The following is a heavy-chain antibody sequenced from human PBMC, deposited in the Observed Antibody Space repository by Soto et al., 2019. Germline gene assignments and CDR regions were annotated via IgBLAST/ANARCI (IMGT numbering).Heavy chain of an antibody. V-gene: IGHV4-59*08. CDR3: ARLVEMRFDY. Sequence: PSETLSLTCTVSGGSISSYYWSWIRQPPGKGLEWIGYIYYSGSTNYNPSLKSRVTISVDTSKNQFSLKLSSVTAADTAVYYCARLVEMRFDYWCQGTLVTVSS. CDR2: IYYSGST. D-gene: IGHD2-2*01. CDR1: GGSISSYY. J-gene: IGHJ4*02.